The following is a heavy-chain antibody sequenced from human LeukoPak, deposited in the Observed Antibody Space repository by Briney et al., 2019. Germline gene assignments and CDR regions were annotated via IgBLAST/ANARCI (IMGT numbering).Heavy chain of an antibody. D-gene: IGHD4-17*01. CDR3: AKGMSTGPRSVYHYMDV. J-gene: IGHJ6*03. V-gene: IGHV3-33*06. CDR1: GFTFRGYG. Sequence: PGGSLRLSCVASGFTFRGYGMHWVRQAPGKGLEWLSLLWYDGSNEYYADSVKGRFTISRDNSKNTLYLQMNSLRAEDTAVYYCAKGMSTGPRSVYHYMDVWGKGTTVTVSS. CDR2: LWYDGSNE.